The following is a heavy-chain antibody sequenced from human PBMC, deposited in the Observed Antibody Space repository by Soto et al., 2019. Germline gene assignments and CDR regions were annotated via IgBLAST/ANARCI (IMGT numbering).Heavy chain of an antibody. D-gene: IGHD2-8*02. CDR2: INHSXSP. CDR1: GGSFSGYY. CDR3: ARDKITGIFDY. V-gene: IGHV4-34*01. Sequence: LXXTXAVYGGSFSGYYWTWIRQPPGTGLEWIGXINHSXSPNYNKSLKXXVTISVDXXKNQFSLKMPSVTAADTAVYYCARDKITGIFDYWGQGTLVTVSS. J-gene: IGHJ4*02.